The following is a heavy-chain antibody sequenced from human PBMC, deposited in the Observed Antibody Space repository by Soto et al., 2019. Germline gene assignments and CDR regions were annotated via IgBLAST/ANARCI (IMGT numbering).Heavy chain of an antibody. CDR1: GFSLSTNGVG. Sequence: QITLKESGPTLVKPTQTLTLTCTFSGFSLSTNGVGVGWIRQPPGKALEWLALIYWDDSKHYSPSLNSRLTITKDTSRNLVVLTTTNMDPVDTATYYCAKQGGGDYILGYWGQGTLVTVSS. CDR3: AKQGGGDYILGY. D-gene: IGHD4-17*01. V-gene: IGHV2-5*02. J-gene: IGHJ4*02. CDR2: IYWDDSK.